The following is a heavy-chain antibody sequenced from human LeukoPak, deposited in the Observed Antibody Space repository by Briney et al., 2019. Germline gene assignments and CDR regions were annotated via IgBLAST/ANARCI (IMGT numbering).Heavy chain of an antibody. CDR2: IYHSGST. J-gene: IGHJ4*02. D-gene: IGHD2-21*02. CDR1: GYSISSGYY. V-gene: IGHV4-38-2*02. Sequence: SETLSLTCTVSGYSISSGYYWGWIRPPPGKGLEWIGSIYHSGSTYYNPSLKSRVTISVDTSKNQFSLKLSSVTAADTAVYYCARDARDSQGEIDYWGQGTPVTVSS. CDR3: ARDARDSQGEIDY.